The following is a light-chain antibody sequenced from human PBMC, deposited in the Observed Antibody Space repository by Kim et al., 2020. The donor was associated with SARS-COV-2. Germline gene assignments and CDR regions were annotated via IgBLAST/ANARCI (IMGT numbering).Light chain of an antibody. Sequence: VALEQTVRITCQGDSLRNYYASWYQQKPGQAPVLVIYAKNNRPSGIPDRFSGSSSGNTASLNITRAQAEDEADYYCSSRDSSTKGVFGGGTQLTVL. CDR2: AKN. CDR3: SSRDSSTKGV. J-gene: IGLJ2*01. V-gene: IGLV3-19*01. CDR1: SLRNYY.